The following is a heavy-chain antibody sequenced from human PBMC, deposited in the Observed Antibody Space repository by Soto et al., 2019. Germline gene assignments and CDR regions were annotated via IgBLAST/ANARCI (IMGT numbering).Heavy chain of an antibody. Sequence: GASVKVSCKTSGFTFTNSAVQWVRQARGQRLEWIGWIVVGSGNTNYAQKLQGRVTMTTDTSTSTAYMELRSLRSDDTAVYYCARDRSGWEQDYWGQGTLVTVSS. CDR2: IVVGSGNT. CDR3: ARDRSGWEQDY. V-gene: IGHV1-58*01. J-gene: IGHJ4*02. D-gene: IGHD6-19*01. CDR1: GFTFTNSA.